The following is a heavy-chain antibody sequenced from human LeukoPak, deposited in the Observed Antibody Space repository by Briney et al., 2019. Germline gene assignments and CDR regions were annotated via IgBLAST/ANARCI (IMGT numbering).Heavy chain of an antibody. J-gene: IGHJ6*03. CDR3: ARWGGFYYYYYMDD. CDR2: MYYSGST. CDR1: GGSISSSSYF. V-gene: IGHV4-39*02. Sequence: SETLSLTCTVSGGSISSSSYFWGWIRQPPGKGVEWIGSMYYSGSTYYNPSLKSRVTISVDTSKNHFSLKLSSVTAADTAVYYCARWGGFYYYYYMDDWGKGTTVTVSS. D-gene: IGHD3-16*01.